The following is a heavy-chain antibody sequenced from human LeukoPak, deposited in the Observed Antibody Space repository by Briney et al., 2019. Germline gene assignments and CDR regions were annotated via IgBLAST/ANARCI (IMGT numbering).Heavy chain of an antibody. Sequence: GGSLRLSCAASGFAFSSYTMNWVRQAPGKGLEWVSFISTSSSYIYYADSVKGRFTISRDNAKNSLYLQMNSLRAEDTAVYYCARVTNGGYDSGNFDYWGQGTLVTVSS. J-gene: IGHJ4*02. CDR3: ARVTNGGYDSGNFDY. CDR1: GFAFSSYT. CDR2: ISTSSSYI. D-gene: IGHD5-12*01. V-gene: IGHV3-21*01.